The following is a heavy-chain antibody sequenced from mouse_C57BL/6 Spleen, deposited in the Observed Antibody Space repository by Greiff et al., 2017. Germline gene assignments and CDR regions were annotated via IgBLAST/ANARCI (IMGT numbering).Heavy chain of an antibody. V-gene: IGHV14-4*01. J-gene: IGHJ4*01. CDR3: SSSRCYSSPLYAIGY. CDR1: GFNIKDDY. D-gene: IGHD2-5*01. Sequence: VQLKQSGAELVRPGASVKLSCTASGFNIKDDYMHWVKQRPEQGLEWIGWIDPENGDTEYASKFQGKATITADTASNTAYLQLSSLTSEDTADFYWSSSRCYSSPLYAIGYRGQGTTVTVSS. CDR2: IDPENGDT.